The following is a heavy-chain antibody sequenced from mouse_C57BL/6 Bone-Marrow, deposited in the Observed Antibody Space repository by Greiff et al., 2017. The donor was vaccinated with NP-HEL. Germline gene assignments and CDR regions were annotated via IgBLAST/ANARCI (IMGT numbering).Heavy chain of an antibody. V-gene: IGHV5-4*01. J-gene: IGHJ1*03. D-gene: IGHD2-2*01. Sequence: EVQLVESGGGLVKPGGSLKLSCAASGFTFSSYAMSWVRQTPEKRLEWVATISDGGSYTYYPDNVKGRFTISRDNAKNNLYLQMSHLKSEDTAMYYCARDLLVTPYWYFDVWGTGTTVTVSS. CDR2: ISDGGSYT. CDR3: ARDLLVTPYWYFDV. CDR1: GFTFSSYA.